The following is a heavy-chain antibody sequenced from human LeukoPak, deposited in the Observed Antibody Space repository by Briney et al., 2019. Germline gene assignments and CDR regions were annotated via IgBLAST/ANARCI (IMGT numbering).Heavy chain of an antibody. Sequence: PGGSLRLSCAASGFTFSNAWMSWVRQAPGKGLQWVGRIKSKTDGGTTDYAAPVKGRFSISRDDSKNTLYLEMYSLKTEDTAMYYCLYFWSGSSLVVYWGQGTLVTVSS. CDR2: IKSKTDGGTT. D-gene: IGHD3-3*01. CDR1: GFTFSNAW. J-gene: IGHJ4*02. CDR3: LYFWSGSSLVVY. V-gene: IGHV3-15*01.